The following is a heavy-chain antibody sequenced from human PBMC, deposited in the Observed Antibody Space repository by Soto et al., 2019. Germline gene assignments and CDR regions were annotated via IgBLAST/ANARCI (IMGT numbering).Heavy chain of an antibody. Sequence: SETLSLTCIVSGGSISTSSYYWGWIRQSPGKGLEWIGTLSYSGVTYYNPSLKSRVTMSANTSKNQFSLNLNSVTAADTAVYYCARHDVAGIIGVTATWFDPWGQGTLVTVSS. CDR2: LSYSGVT. J-gene: IGHJ5*02. D-gene: IGHD2-21*02. V-gene: IGHV4-39*01. CDR1: GGSISTSSYY. CDR3: ARHDVAGIIGVTATWFDP.